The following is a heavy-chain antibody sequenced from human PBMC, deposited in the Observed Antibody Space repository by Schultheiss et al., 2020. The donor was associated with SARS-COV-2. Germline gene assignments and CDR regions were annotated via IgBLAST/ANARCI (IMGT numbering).Heavy chain of an antibody. D-gene: IGHD3-3*01. CDR1: GFTFSTYS. V-gene: IGHV3-21*01. Sequence: GGSLRLSCAASGFTFSTYSMNWVRQAPGKGLEWVSSISSSSSYIYYADSVKGRFTISRDNAKNSLYLQMNSLRAEDTAVYYCARWGYYDFWSGYSNNYYYGMDVWGQGTTVTVSS. CDR2: ISSSSSYI. CDR3: ARWGYYDFWSGYSNNYYYGMDV. J-gene: IGHJ6*02.